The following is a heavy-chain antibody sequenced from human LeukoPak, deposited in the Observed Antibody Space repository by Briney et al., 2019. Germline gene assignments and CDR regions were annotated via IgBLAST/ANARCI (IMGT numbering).Heavy chain of an antibody. J-gene: IGHJ4*02. Sequence: GGSLRLSCTVSGFTVSSNSMSWVRQAPGKGLEWVSFIYGDNTHYSDSVKGRFTISRDNSKNTLYLQMNSLRAEDTAVYYCAKDSLRTVPAASFDYWGQGTLVTVSS. CDR3: AKDSLRTVPAASFDY. D-gene: IGHD2-2*01. V-gene: IGHV3-53*01. CDR2: IYGDNT. CDR1: GFTVSSNS.